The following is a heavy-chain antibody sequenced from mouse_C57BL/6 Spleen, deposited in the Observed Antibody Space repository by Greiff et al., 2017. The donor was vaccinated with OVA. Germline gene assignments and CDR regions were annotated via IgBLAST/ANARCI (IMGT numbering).Heavy chain of an antibody. V-gene: IGHV1-22*01. D-gene: IGHD1-1*01. Sequence: EVQLMESGPELVKPGASVKMSCKASGYTFTDYNMHWVKQSHGKSLEWIGNINPNNGGTSYNQKFKGKATLTVNKSSSTAYMELRSLTSGDSAVYYCARWGYNGSSLGWFADWGQGTLVTVSA. J-gene: IGHJ3*01. CDR3: ARWGYNGSSLGWFAD. CDR2: INPNNGGT. CDR1: GYTFTDYN.